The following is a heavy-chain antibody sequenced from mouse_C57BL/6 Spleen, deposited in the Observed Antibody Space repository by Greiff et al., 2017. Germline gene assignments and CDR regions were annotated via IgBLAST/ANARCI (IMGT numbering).Heavy chain of an antibody. CDR1: GYTFTSYW. CDR2: IDPSDSYT. V-gene: IGHV1-50*01. Sequence: QVQLQQPGAELVKPGASVKLSCKASGYTFTSYWMQWVKQRPGQGLEWIGEIDPSDSYTNYNQKFKVKATLTVDTSSSTAYMQLSSLTSEDSAVYYCARDGSYYFDYWGQGTTLTVSS. CDR3: ARDGSYYFDY. J-gene: IGHJ2*01. D-gene: IGHD2-3*01.